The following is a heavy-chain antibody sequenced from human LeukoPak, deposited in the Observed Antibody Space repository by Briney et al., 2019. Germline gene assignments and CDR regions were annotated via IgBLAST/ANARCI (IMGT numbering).Heavy chain of an antibody. V-gene: IGHV3-7*03. CDR2: INQDGSET. CDR3: ARAGGCTTTRCSTTPALDY. CDR1: GFTFSGYW. J-gene: IGHJ4*02. D-gene: IGHD2-2*02. Sequence: PGGSLRLSCAASGFTFSGYWLTWVRQAPGKGLEWVASINQDGSETYYVDSVKGRFTISRDNAKDSLSLHMNSLRGEDTAVYYCARAGGCTTTRCSTTPALDYWGQGTLVTVSS.